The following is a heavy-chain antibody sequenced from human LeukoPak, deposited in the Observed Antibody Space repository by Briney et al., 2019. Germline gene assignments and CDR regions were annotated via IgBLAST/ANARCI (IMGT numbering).Heavy chain of an antibody. D-gene: IGHD4-17*01. J-gene: IGHJ4*02. CDR2: IYPGDSDT. CDR1: GYSFTSSW. Sequence: GESLKISCKASGYSFTSSWIGWVRQMPGKGLEWMVVIYPGDSDTRYNPSFQGQVTISADKSISTAYLQWSSLRASDTAMYYCANSPPDGDYVNWGQGTLVTVSS. V-gene: IGHV5-51*01. CDR3: ANSPPDGDYVN.